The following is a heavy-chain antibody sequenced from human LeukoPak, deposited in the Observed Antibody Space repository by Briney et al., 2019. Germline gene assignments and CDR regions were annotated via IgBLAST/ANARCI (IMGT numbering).Heavy chain of an antibody. V-gene: IGHV1-18*01. CDR1: GYTFTSYV. D-gene: IGHD5-18*01. J-gene: IGHJ5*02. CDR2: ISAYNGNT. CDR3: XXXXXXXXYSYGLNNWFDP. Sequence: ASVKVSCKASGYTFTSYVISWVRQARAQGLEWMGWISAYNGNTNNAQKLQGRVTMTTDTHTSTAYTELRTLRSNRTHVYYCXXXXXXXXYSYGLNNWFDPWGQGTLVTVSS.